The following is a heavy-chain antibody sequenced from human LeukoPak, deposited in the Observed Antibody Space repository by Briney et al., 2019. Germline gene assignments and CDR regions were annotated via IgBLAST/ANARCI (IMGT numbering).Heavy chain of an antibody. Sequence: SQTLSLTCAISGDSVSSNSAAWNWIRQSPSRGLESLGRTYYRSKWYKDYAVSVKSRITINPDTSKNQFSLQLNSVTPEDTAVYYCALECQQLVRGGFDYWGQGTLVSVSS. CDR1: GDSVSSNSAA. J-gene: IGHJ4*02. D-gene: IGHD6-6*01. V-gene: IGHV6-1*01. CDR2: TYYRSKWYK. CDR3: ALECQQLVRGGFDY.